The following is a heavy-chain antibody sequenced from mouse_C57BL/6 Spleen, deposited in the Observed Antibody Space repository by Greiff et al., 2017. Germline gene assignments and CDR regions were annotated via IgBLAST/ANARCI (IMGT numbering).Heavy chain of an antibody. CDR2: IVPSDSYT. D-gene: IGHD2-12*01. V-gene: IGHV1-69*01. CDR3: ERSGSNDAGFAD. J-gene: IGHJ3*01. Sequence: QVQLQQPGAELVMPGASVKLSCKASGYTFTSYWMHWVKQRPGQGLEWIGEIVPSDSYTNYNQKFKGKSTLTVDKSSSTANMQLSSLTSEDSAVYYCERSGSNDAGFADWGQGTLVTVSA. CDR1: GYTFTSYW.